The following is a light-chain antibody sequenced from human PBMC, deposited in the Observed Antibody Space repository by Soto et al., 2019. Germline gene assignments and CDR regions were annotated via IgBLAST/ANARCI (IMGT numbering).Light chain of an antibody. CDR2: DVT. Sequence: SVLTQPASVSGSPGRSITISCTGTSSDVGGYNFVSWYQQHPGKAPKLMIYDVTHRPSGVSNRFSGSKSGNTASLTISGLQAEDEADYYCLSYSSSTSPYVLGTGTKVTVL. CDR1: SSDVGGYNF. J-gene: IGLJ1*01. CDR3: LSYSSSTSPYV. V-gene: IGLV2-14*01.